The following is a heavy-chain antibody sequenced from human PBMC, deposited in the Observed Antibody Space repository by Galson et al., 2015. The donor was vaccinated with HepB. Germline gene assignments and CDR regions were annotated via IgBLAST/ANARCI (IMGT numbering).Heavy chain of an antibody. Sequence: SVKVSCKASGGTFHSFAISWVRQAPGQGLEWMGGIIPTFGPANYAQKFQGRVTITADESTSHMELISLRSEDTAVYYCARDRNQVYRDYYEYYFMDVWGTGTTVTVSS. D-gene: IGHD4-17*01. CDR3: ARDRNQVYRDYYEYYFMDV. V-gene: IGHV1-69*13. CDR1: GGTFHSFA. CDR2: IIPTFGPA. J-gene: IGHJ6*03.